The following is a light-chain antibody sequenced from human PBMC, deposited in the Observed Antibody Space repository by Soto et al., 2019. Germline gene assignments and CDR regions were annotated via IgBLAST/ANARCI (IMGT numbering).Light chain of an antibody. Sequence: EIVLTQSPATLSLSPGERATLSCRASQSVSSYLAWYQQKPGQAPRLLIYDASNRATGIPARFSGSGSGTDFTLTISSLEPEDFAVYYCQQRSNWLGYTFVQGTKLEIK. J-gene: IGKJ2*01. CDR3: QQRSNWLGYT. CDR1: QSVSSY. CDR2: DAS. V-gene: IGKV3-11*01.